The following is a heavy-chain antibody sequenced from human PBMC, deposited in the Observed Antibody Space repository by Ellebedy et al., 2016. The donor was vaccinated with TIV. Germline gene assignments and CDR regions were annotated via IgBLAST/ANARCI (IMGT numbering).Heavy chain of an antibody. V-gene: IGHV3-30-3*01. CDR3: ARDLMWELPWYGMDV. CDR2: ISYDGSNK. Sequence: GESLKISXAASGFTFSSYAMHWVRQAPGKGLEWVAVISYDGSNKYYADSVKGRFTISRDNSKNTLYLQMNSLRAEDTAVYYCARDLMWELPWYGMDVWGQGTTVTVSS. D-gene: IGHD1-26*01. CDR1: GFTFSSYA. J-gene: IGHJ6*02.